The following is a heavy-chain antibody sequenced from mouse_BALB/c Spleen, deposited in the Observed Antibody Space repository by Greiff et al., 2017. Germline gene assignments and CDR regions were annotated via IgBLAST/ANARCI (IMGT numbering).Heavy chain of an antibody. Sequence: EVKLVESGGGLVQPKGSLKLSCAASGFTFSSFGMHWVRQAPEKGLEWVAYISSGSSTIYYADTVKGRFTISRDNPKNTLFLQMTSLRSEDTAMYYCARTWAMDYWGQGTSVTVSS. CDR3: ARTWAMDY. CDR2: ISSGSSTI. J-gene: IGHJ4*01. V-gene: IGHV5-17*02. CDR1: GFTFSSFG.